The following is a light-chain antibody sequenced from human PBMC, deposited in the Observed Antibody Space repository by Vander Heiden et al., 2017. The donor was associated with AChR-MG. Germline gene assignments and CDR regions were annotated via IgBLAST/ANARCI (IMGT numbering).Light chain of an antibody. Sequence: QTVVTHEPSLPVSPGGTVTLTCAYSPGADTSDYFPSWFQQKPGQAPRALIYSTNSKQSLTPARFSGSRLGGKAALTLSDGQPEDEAEYYCLLYYGGSQLGVFGGGTKLTVL. J-gene: IGLJ3*02. CDR1: PGADTSDYF. CDR2: STN. V-gene: IGLV7-43*01. CDR3: LLYYGGSQLGV.